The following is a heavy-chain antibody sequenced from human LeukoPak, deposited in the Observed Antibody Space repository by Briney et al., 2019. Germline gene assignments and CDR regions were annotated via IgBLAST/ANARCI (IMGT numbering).Heavy chain of an antibody. D-gene: IGHD3-10*01. CDR3: ARHRGNGRMVRGVPHFDY. V-gene: IGHV4-34*01. J-gene: IGHJ4*02. CDR1: GGSFSGYY. CDR2: INHSGST. Sequence: PSETLSLTCAVYGGSFSGYYWSWIRQPPGKGLEWIGEINHSGSTNYNPSLKSRVTISVDTSKNQFSLKLSSVTAADTAVYYCARHRGNGRMVRGVPHFDYWGQGTLVTVSS.